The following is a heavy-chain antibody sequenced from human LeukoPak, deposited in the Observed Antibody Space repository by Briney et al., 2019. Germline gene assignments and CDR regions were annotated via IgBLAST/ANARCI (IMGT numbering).Heavy chain of an antibody. V-gene: IGHV3-30*19. D-gene: IGHD3-9*01. CDR3: ARARYDILTGSNYDAFDI. CDR1: GYTFSRHG. CDR2: VWYDGSNK. J-gene: IGHJ3*02. Sequence: PGGSLRLSCAASGYTFSRHGIHWVRQAPGKGLEWVAVVWYDGSNKYYADSVKGRFTISRDNSKNTLYLQMNSLRAEDTAVYYCARARYDILTGSNYDAFDIWGQGTMVTVSS.